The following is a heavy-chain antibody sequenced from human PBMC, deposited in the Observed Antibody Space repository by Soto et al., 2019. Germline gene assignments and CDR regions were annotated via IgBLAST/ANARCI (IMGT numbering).Heavy chain of an antibody. CDR2: ISRSGSAI. CDR3: ARGHTYGYIFYY. Sequence: GGSLRLSCAASSFTLSDFYMSWIRQAPGKGLEWVSYISRSGSAIYYADSVKGRFTISRDKAKDSLHLQMNSLTDEDTDVYYCARGHTYGYIFYYWGQGTLVTVSS. J-gene: IGHJ4*02. V-gene: IGHV3-11*01. CDR1: SFTLSDFY. D-gene: IGHD5-18*01.